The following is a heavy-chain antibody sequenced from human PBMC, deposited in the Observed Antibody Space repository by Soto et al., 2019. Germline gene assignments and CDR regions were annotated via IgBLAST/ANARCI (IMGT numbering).Heavy chain of an antibody. V-gene: IGHV1-69*01. CDR2: IIPIFGTA. CDR1: GGTFSSYA. D-gene: IGHD3-3*01. Sequence: QVQLVQSGAEVKKPGSSVKVSCKASGGTFSSYAISWVRQAPGQGLEWMGGIIPIFGTANYAQKFQGRVTITADESTSTAYMELSSLRSEDTAVYYCARGAFEASWSGPTNYYYGMDVWGQGTTVTVSS. J-gene: IGHJ6*02. CDR3: ARGAFEASWSGPTNYYYGMDV.